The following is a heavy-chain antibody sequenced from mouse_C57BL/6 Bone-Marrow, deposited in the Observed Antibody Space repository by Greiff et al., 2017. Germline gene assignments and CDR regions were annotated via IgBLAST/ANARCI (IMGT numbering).Heavy chain of an antibody. V-gene: IGHV2-5*01. Sequence: VQLQQSGPGLVQPSQSLSITCTVSGFSITSSGVHWGRHSPGKGLEWLGVIRRGGSTDYTAALMSRLSITKDNSNSQVFYKLYSLQSDDTTIYYCAKNSLLLLGGHAMDYWGQGTSVTVSS. D-gene: IGHD1-1*01. CDR2: IRRGGST. CDR1: GFSITSSG. CDR3: AKNSLLLLGGHAMDY. J-gene: IGHJ4*01.